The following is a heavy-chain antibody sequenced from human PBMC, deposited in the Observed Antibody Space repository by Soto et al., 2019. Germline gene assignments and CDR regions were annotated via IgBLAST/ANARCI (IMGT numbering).Heavy chain of an antibody. Sequence: QVQLVQSGAEVKKPGSSVKVSCKASGGTFSSYTISWVRQAPGQGLEWMGRIIPILGIAKYAQKFQGRVTITADKSPSTAYMELSSLRAEDTAVYYCANQVVVATARYFDYWGQGTRVTVSS. V-gene: IGHV1-69*02. CDR3: ANQVVVATARYFDY. CDR2: IIPILGIA. D-gene: IGHD5-12*01. CDR1: GGTFSSYT. J-gene: IGHJ4*02.